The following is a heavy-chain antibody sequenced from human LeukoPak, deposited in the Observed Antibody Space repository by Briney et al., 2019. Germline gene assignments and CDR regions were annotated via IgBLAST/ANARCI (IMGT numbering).Heavy chain of an antibody. CDR3: ARVVGYYGSGSYYNVPYNWFDP. J-gene: IGHJ5*02. CDR1: GGSISSSNW. V-gene: IGHV4-4*07. Sequence: SGTLSLTCAVSGGSISSSNWWSWVRQPAGKGLEWIGRIYTSGSTNYNPSLKSRVTMSVDTSKNQFSLKLSSVTAADTAVYYCARVVGYYGSGSYYNVPYNWFDPWGQGTLVTVSS. CDR2: IYTSGST. D-gene: IGHD3-10*01.